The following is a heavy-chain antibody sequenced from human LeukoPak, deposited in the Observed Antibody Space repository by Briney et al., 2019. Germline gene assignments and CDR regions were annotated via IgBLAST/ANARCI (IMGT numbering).Heavy chain of an antibody. CDR1: GYTFTDYY. CDR3: ARASDYCGGDCYSLPAFDI. CDR2: INPNSGGT. V-gene: IGHV1-2*02. J-gene: IGHJ3*02. Sequence: ASVNVSCKASGYTFTDYYMHWVRQAPGQGLAWMGWINPNSGGTNYAQKFQGGVTMTRDTSISTAYMELSRLRSDDTAVYYCARASDYCGGDCYSLPAFDIWGQGTMVTVS. D-gene: IGHD2-21*01.